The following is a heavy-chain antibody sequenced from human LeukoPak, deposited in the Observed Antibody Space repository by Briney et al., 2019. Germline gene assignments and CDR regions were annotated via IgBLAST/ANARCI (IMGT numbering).Heavy chain of an antibody. J-gene: IGHJ3*02. CDR3: ARRYFDWLLFAFDI. CDR1: GFTFSSYG. Sequence: GGSLRLSCAASGFTFSSYGMSWVRQAPGKGLEWVSAISGSGGSTYYADSVKGRFTISRDNSKNTLYLQMNSLRAEDTAVYYCARRYFDWLLFAFDIWGQGTMVTVSS. D-gene: IGHD3-9*01. CDR2: ISGSGGST. V-gene: IGHV3-23*01.